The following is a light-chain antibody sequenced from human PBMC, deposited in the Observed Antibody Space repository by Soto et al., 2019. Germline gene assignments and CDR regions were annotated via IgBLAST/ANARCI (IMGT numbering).Light chain of an antibody. CDR3: QQYESFPRT. J-gene: IGKJ1*01. CDR2: KAS. CDR1: QSINNY. Sequence: DIQMTQSPSTLSASVGDRVTITCRASQSINNYLAWYQQKPEKAPKLLSYKASTLESGVPSRFSGSGSGKEFTLSISSLQPDDFATYYCQQYESFPRTFGQGTKVEIK. V-gene: IGKV1-5*03.